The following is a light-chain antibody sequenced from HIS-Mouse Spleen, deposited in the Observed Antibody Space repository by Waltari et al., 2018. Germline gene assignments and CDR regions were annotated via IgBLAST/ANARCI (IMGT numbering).Light chain of an antibody. V-gene: IGKV1-6*01. J-gene: IGKJ1*01. CDR2: AAS. CDR1: QGIRND. CDR3: LQDYNYPPWT. Sequence: AIQMTQSPSSLSASVGDRVTITCRSSQGIRNDLGWYQQKPGKPPKLLIYAASSLQSGVPSRFSGSGSGTDFTLTISSLQPEDFATYYCLQDYNYPPWTFGQGTKVEIK.